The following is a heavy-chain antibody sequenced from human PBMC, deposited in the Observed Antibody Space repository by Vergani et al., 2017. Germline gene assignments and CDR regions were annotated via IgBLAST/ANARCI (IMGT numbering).Heavy chain of an antibody. CDR1: GGSISTNNW. Sequence: QVQLQESGPGLVKPPGTLSLTCAVSGGSISTNNWWSWVRQPPGKGLEWIGEIYHSGNTNYNPSLKSRVTISVDKSKNQFSLKLISVTAADTAVYYCAREASFDPYYYYMDVWGKGTTVTVSS. J-gene: IGHJ6*03. CDR3: AREASFDPYYYYMDV. V-gene: IGHV4-4*03. D-gene: IGHD5-12*01. CDR2: IYHSGNT.